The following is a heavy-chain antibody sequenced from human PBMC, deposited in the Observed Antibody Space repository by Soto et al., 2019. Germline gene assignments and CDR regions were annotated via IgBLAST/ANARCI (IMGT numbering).Heavy chain of an antibody. V-gene: IGHV3-53*01. CDR2: IYSDGTT. J-gene: IGHJ6*02. D-gene: IGHD3-10*01. Sequence: GGSLRLSCASSWFTVSRNYMTWVRQAPGKGLEWVSYIYSDGTTYYADSVKGRFTISRDNSKNTLYLHMNSLRVEDTAIYYCARDQFYGSASSNNRYSYYYGMDVWGQGTTVTVSS. CDR3: ARDQFYGSASSNNRYSYYYGMDV. CDR1: WFTVSRNY.